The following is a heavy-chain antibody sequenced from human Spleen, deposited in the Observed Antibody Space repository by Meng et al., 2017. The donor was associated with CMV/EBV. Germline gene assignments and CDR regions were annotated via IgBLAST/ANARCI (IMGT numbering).Heavy chain of an antibody. V-gene: IGHV3-15*01. CDR1: GFIFSNAW. Sequence: ETLSLTCAASGFIFSNAWMSWVRQAPGKGLEWVGRIKTKTDGGTTDYVAPVKGRFTISRDDSKNTLYLQMNSLKTEDTAVYYCAMGTEDYWGQGTLVTVSS. CDR3: AMGTEDY. CDR2: IKTKTDGGTT. D-gene: IGHD7-27*01. J-gene: IGHJ4*02.